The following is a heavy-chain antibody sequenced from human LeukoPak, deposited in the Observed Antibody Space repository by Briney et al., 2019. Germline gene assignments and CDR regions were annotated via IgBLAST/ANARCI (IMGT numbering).Heavy chain of an antibody. Sequence: SETMSLTCTVSGGSISSSSYYWGWLRQPPGKGLEWIGSIYYSESTYNNPSLKSRVTISVDTSKNQFSLKLSSVTAADTAVYYCARLIDGYPDYWGQGTLVTVAS. CDR1: GGSISSSSYY. V-gene: IGHV4-39*01. J-gene: IGHJ4*02. D-gene: IGHD5-24*01. CDR2: IYYSEST. CDR3: ARLIDGYPDY.